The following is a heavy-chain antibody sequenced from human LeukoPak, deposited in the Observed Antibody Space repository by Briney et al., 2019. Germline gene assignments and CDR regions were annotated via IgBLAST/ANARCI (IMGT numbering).Heavy chain of an antibody. V-gene: IGHV4-59*01. D-gene: IGHD3-3*01. CDR1: GGSISSYY. CDR3: ARVYDFWSGYYDHYYGMDV. CDR2: IYYSGST. J-gene: IGHJ6*02. Sequence: SETPSLTCTVSGGSISSYYWSWIRQPPGKGLEWIGYIYYSGSTNYNPSLKSRVTISVDTSKNQFSLKLSSVTAADTAVYYCARVYDFWSGYYDHYYGMDVWGQGTTVTVSS.